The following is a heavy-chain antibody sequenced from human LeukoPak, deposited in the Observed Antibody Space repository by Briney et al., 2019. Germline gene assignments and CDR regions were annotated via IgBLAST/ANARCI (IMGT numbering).Heavy chain of an antibody. V-gene: IGHV4-39*01. CDR3: ARHLPAAIIVDAFDI. CDR1: GGSICSSSYY. D-gene: IGHD2-2*02. Sequence: SETLSLTYTVSGGSICSSSYYWGWIRQPPGKGLEWIGSIYYSGSTYYNPSLKSRVTISVDTSKNQFSLKLSSVTAADTAVYYCARHLPAAIIVDAFDIWGQGTMVTVSS. J-gene: IGHJ3*02. CDR2: IYYSGST.